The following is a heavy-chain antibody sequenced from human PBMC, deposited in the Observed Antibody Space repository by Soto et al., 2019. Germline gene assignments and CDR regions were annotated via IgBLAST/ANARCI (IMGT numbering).Heavy chain of an antibody. CDR2: ISWNSGSI. CDR1: GFTFDDYA. V-gene: IGHV3-9*01. J-gene: IGHJ6*02. CDR3: AKDLGNCSSTSCYYYYGMDV. Sequence: GGSLRLSCAASGFTFDDYAMHWVRQAPGKGLEWVSGISWNSGSIGYADSVKGRFTISRDNAKNSLYLQMNSLRAEDTALYYCAKDLGNCSSTSCYYYYGMDVWGQGTTVTVSS. D-gene: IGHD2-2*01.